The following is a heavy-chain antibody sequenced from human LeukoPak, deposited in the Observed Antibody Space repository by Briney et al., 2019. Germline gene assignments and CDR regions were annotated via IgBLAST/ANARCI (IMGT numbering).Heavy chain of an antibody. J-gene: IGHJ4*02. CDR2: IHNSGST. CDR1: GGSMSSYY. Sequence: PSETLSLTCTVSGGSMSSYYWTWIRQPPGKGLEWIGYIHNSGSTNYNPSLKSRVTISADTSKNQFSLKLSSVTAADTAVYYCARVGEGAAATFDYWGQGTLVTVSS. D-gene: IGHD6-13*01. V-gene: IGHV4-59*01. CDR3: ARVGEGAAATFDY.